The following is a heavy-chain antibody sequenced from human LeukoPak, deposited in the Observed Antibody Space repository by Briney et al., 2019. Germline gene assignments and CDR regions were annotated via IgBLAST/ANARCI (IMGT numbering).Heavy chain of an antibody. V-gene: IGHV7-4-1*02. CDR3: ARDPDSSGWYYLH. D-gene: IGHD6-19*01. CDR1: GYTFTGYY. CDR2: INTNTGNP. Sequence: ASVKVSCKASGYTFTGYYMHWVRQAPGQGLEWMGWINTNTGNPTYAQGFTGRFVFSLDTSVSTAYLQISSLKAEDTAVYYCARDPDSSGWYYLHWGQGTLVTVSS. J-gene: IGHJ4*02.